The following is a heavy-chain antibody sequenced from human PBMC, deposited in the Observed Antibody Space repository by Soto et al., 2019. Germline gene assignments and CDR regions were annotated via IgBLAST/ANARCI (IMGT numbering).Heavy chain of an antibody. Sequence: LSLTCAVYGGSFSGYYWSWIRQPPGKGLEWIGEINHSGSTNYNPSLKSRVTISVDTSKNQFSLKLSSVTAADTAVYYCASLRGLRXTVTTYPDYYYYYGMDVWGQGTTVTVSS. V-gene: IGHV4-34*01. CDR2: INHSGST. CDR1: GGSFSGYY. CDR3: ASLRGLRXTVTTYPDYYYYYGMDV. D-gene: IGHD4-17*01. J-gene: IGHJ6*02.